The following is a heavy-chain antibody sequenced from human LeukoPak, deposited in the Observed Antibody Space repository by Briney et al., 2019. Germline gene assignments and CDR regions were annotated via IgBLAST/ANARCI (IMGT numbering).Heavy chain of an antibody. J-gene: IGHJ4*02. CDR3: AKEGNWNYAQPFDY. CDR2: ISGSGGST. D-gene: IGHD1-7*01. Sequence: GGSLRLSWAASGFTFSSYAMSWVRQAPGKGLEWVSAISGSGGSTYYADSVKGRFTISRDNSKNALYLQMNSLRAEDTAVYYCAKEGNWNYAQPFDYWGQGTLVTVSS. CDR1: GFTFSSYA. V-gene: IGHV3-23*01.